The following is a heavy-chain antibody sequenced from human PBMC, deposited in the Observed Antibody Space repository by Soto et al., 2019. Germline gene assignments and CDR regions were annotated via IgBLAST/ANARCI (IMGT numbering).Heavy chain of an antibody. CDR3: ARDRSADLNSFDAFAI. CDR2: IYHSGST. V-gene: IGHV4-61*01. J-gene: IGHJ3*02. Sequence: TVSHESVSLGTHYWGCICQPPGKGLEWIAYIYHSGSTNYNPSLKSRVTISVDLSKNQFSLRLDSVTAADTAVYYCARDRSADLNSFDAFAIRGQGTMVT. D-gene: IGHD1-1*01. CDR1: HESVSLGTHY.